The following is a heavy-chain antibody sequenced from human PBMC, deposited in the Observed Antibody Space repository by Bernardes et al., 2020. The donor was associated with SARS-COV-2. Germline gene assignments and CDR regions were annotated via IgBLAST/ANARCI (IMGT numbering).Heavy chain of an antibody. CDR1: GFTVSSNY. CDR2: LYSGGSK. J-gene: IGHJ2*01. Sequence: GGSLRLSCAASGFTVSSNYMSWVRQTPGKGLEWVSVLYSGGSKYYADSVQGRFTISRDNTKNTVYLQMNSLRGEDTAVYYCARASGSSRSWDGNWYFDLWGRGTLVTVSS. V-gene: IGHV3-66*02. CDR3: ARASGSSRSWDGNWYFDL. D-gene: IGHD6-13*01.